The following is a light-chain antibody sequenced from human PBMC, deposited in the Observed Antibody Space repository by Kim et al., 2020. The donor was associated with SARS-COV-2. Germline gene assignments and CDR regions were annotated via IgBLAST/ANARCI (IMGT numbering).Light chain of an antibody. CDR1: QAISSF. CDR3: QQTYRTPPIT. J-gene: IGKJ5*01. CDR2: AAT. V-gene: IGKV1-39*01. Sequence: SVGDRATITCRARQAISSFINWNQQKPEKAPKVLIYAATTLQPGVPSRFSGSESGTEFTLTITSLQPEDFATYYCQQTYRTPPITFGQGTRLEIK.